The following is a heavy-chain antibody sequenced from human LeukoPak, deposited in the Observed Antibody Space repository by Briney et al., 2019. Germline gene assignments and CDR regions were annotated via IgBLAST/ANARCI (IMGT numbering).Heavy chain of an antibody. Sequence: GGSLRLSCAASGFTFSSYEMNWVRQAPGKGLEWVSYISSSGGTIHYADSVKGRFSISRDNTKSSLYLQMNSLRAEDTAVYYCARDPTYDFWSGNMDVWGKGTTVTVSS. CDR1: GFTFSSYE. J-gene: IGHJ6*03. CDR3: ARDPTYDFWSGNMDV. D-gene: IGHD3-3*01. CDR2: ISSSGGTI. V-gene: IGHV3-48*03.